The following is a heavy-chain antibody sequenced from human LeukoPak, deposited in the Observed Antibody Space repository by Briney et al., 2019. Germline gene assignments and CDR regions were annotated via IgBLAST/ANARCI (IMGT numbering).Heavy chain of an antibody. Sequence: PSQTLSLTCAVSGGSISSGGFSWSWIRQPPGKGLEWIGYIYYSGSTNYNPSLKSRVTISVDTSKNQFSLKLSSVTAADTAVYYCARAFYPGYYSYMAVWGKGTTVTVSS. D-gene: IGHD3-3*02. J-gene: IGHJ6*03. V-gene: IGHV4-30-4*07. CDR2: IYYSGST. CDR3: ARAFYPGYYSYMAV. CDR1: GGSISSGGFS.